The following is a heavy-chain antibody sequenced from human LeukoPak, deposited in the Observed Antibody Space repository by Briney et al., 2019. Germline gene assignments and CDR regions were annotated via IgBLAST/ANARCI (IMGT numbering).Heavy chain of an antibody. V-gene: IGHV3-23*01. D-gene: IGHD4-17*01. CDR1: GFTFSSYA. CDR2: ISGSGGST. Sequence: GGSLRLSCAASGFTFSSYAMSWVRQAPGKGLEWVSAISGSGGSTYYADSVKGRFTISRDNSKNTLYPQMNSLRAEDTAVYYCAKTRAVRRQGFDYWGQGTLVTVSS. J-gene: IGHJ4*02. CDR3: AKTRAVRRQGFDY.